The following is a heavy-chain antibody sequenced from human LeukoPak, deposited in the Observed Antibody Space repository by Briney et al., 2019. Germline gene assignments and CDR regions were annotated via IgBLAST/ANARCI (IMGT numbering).Heavy chain of an antibody. CDR3: ARGRSNSSSKGRGLHYFDY. CDR2: ISSSSSYI. J-gene: IGHJ4*02. Sequence: GGSLRLSCAASGFTFSSYSMNWVRQAPGKGLEWVSSISSSSSYIYYADSVKGRFTISRDNAKDPLYLQMNSLRAEDTAVYYCARGRSNSSSKGRGLHYFDYWGQGTLVTVSS. D-gene: IGHD2-2*01. CDR1: GFTFSSYS. V-gene: IGHV3-21*01.